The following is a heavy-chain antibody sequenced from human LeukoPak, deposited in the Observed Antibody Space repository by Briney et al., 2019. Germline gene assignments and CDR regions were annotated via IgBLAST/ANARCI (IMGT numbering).Heavy chain of an antibody. V-gene: IGHV3-11*01. D-gene: IGHD1-26*01. Sequence: PGRTLRLSCAASGFTFSDYYMSWIRQAPGKGLELVSYISSSGSTIYYADSVKGRFTISRDNAKTSLYLKMTSLRAEDTAVYYCARFVVGAIDYWGQGTLVTVSS. CDR3: ARFVVGAIDY. CDR2: ISSSGSTI. CDR1: GFTFSDYY. J-gene: IGHJ4*02.